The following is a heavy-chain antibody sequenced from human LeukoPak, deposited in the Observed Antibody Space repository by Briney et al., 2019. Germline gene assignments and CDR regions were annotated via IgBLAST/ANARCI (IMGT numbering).Heavy chain of an antibody. CDR1: GYSFTSYW. D-gene: IGHD2-21*02. J-gene: IGHJ4*02. CDR3: ARRVFSRGGDCYYFDY. V-gene: IGHV5-51*01. CDR2: IYPGDSDT. Sequence: GESLKISCKGSGYSFTSYWIGWVRQMPGKGLEWMGIIYPGDSDTRYSPSFQGQVTISADKSISTAYLQWSSLKASDTAMYYCARRVFSRGGDCYYFDYWGQGTLVTVSS.